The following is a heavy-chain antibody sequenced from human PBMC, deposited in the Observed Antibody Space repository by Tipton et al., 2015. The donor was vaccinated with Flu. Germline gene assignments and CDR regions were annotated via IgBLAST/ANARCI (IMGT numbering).Heavy chain of an antibody. CDR2: IYYGGST. V-gene: IGHV4-39*01. Sequence: GLVKPSETLSLTCAVSGGSIRGRNYYWGWIRQPPGKGLEWIGSIYYGGSTYYNPSLNSRLTISVDASKNEFSLNLASVTAADTAVYYCGGRDCGDDCHFLPQYWGPGILVTVSS. J-gene: IGHJ1*01. CDR3: GGRDCGDDCHFLPQY. D-gene: IGHD2-21*01. CDR1: GGSIRGRNYY.